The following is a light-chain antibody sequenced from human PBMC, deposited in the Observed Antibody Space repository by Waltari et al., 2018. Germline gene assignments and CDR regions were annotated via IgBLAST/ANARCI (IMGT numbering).Light chain of an antibody. CDR3: QQYYSTPST. V-gene: IGKV4-1*01. CDR2: WAS. CDR1: PRLLSVPGNTRY. J-gene: IGKJ2*01. Sequence: DIVLTQSPDSLTLSLGERATINCKSSPRLLSVPGNTRYLAWDQHKPGQPPKLLIYWASTREPGVPDRFSGSGSGTDFTLTITSLQAEDAAVYFCQQYYSTPSTFGQGTKLEIK.